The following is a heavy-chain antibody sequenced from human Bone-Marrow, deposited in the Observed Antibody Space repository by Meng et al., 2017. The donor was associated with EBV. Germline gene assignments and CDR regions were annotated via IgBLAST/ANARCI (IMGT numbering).Heavy chain of an antibody. CDR2: IKSNTDGGTT. V-gene: IGHV3-15*01. CDR1: GLTFSDAW. D-gene: IGHD4-17*01. Sequence: EVQLVESXXXXVXXGGSPRLSCLASGLTFSDAWMSWVRQAPGKGLEWIGRIKSNTDGGTTDYAAPMKDRFIISRDDSKNTLYLQMNSLKTEDTAVYYCTKYRTTVTPTFDYWGQGTLVTVSS. J-gene: IGHJ4*02. CDR3: TKYRTTVTPTFDY.